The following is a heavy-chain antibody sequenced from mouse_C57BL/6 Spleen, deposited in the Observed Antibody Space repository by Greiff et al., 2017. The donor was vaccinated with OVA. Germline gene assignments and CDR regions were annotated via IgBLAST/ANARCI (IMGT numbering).Heavy chain of an antibody. D-gene: IGHD2-5*01. Sequence: VQLQQPGAELVKPGASVKLSCKASGYTFTSYWMHWVKQRPGQGLEWIGMIHPNSGSTNYNEKFKSKATLTVDKSSSTAYMQLSSLTSEDSAVYYCAREGLGYSNSGCDYWGQGTTLTVSS. J-gene: IGHJ2*01. CDR1: GYTFTSYW. V-gene: IGHV1-64*01. CDR2: IHPNSGST. CDR3: AREGLGYSNSGCDY.